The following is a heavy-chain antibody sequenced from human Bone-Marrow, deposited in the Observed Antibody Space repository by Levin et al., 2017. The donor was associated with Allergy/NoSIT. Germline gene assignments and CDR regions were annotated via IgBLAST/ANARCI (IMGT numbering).Heavy chain of an antibody. V-gene: IGHV3-21*01. Sequence: GSLRLSCAASGFTFSSYSMNWVRQAPGKGLEWVSSISSSSSYIYYADSVKGRFTISRDNAKNSLYLQMNSLRAEDTAVYYCARESSRYIVVVPAARGPDAFDIWGQGTMVTVSS. CDR1: GFTFSSYS. CDR2: ISSSSSYI. CDR3: ARESSRYIVVVPAARGPDAFDI. J-gene: IGHJ3*02. D-gene: IGHD2-2*01.